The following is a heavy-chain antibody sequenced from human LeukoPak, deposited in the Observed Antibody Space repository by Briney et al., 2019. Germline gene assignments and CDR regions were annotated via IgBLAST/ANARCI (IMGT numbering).Heavy chain of an antibody. D-gene: IGHD3-10*01. V-gene: IGHV1-8*01. Sequence: ASVKVSCKASGYTFTSYDINWVRQATGQGLEWMGWMNPNSGNTGYAQKFQGRVTMTRNTSISTAYMELSSLRSEDTAVYYCARSITMVRGVIIHPPGYWGQGTLVTVSS. CDR3: ARSITMVRGVIIHPPGY. CDR2: MNPNSGNT. CDR1: GYTFTSYD. J-gene: IGHJ4*02.